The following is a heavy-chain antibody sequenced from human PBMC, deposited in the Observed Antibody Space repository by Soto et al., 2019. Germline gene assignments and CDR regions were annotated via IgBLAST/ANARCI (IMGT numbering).Heavy chain of an antibody. CDR2: MSHSGGT. D-gene: IGHD1-1*01. CDR1: GGFVSSGSYY. J-gene: IGHJ3*02. Sequence: QVQLQQWGAGLLKPSETLSLTCAVYGGFVSSGSYYWSWIRQPPGKGLEWIGEMSHSGGTHFNPSLKSRVTISVDTSKSQCSLKMSSVTAADTALYYCAGVERGTATTVVDAFDIWGPGTMVTVSS. CDR3: AGVERGTATTVVDAFDI. V-gene: IGHV4-34*01.